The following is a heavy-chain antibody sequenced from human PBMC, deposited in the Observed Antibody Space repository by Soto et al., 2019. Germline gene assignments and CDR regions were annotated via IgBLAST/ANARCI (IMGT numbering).Heavy chain of an antibody. D-gene: IGHD3-3*01. CDR1: GVSITDFY. Sequence: QVQLQQSGPGLVKPSETLSLTCTVSGVSITDFYWTWIRQPAGGALEWIGRVHSSGSSSYNPSLKSRVTMSLDTSKNHFSLKLTSVTAADTAVYYCAVGDPPMWGHGTLVTVSS. V-gene: IGHV4-4*07. CDR3: AVGDPPM. J-gene: IGHJ3*02. CDR2: VHSSGSS.